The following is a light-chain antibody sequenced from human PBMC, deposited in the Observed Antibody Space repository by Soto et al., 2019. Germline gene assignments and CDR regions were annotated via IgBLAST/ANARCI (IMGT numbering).Light chain of an antibody. J-gene: IGKJ4*01. V-gene: IGKV4-1*01. CDR3: QQYYSTLT. CDR2: WAS. CDR1: QSVLYSSNNKNY. Sequence: DIVMTQSPDSLAVSLGERATINCKSSQSVLYSSNNKNYLAWYQQKPGQPPKLLIYWASTRESGVPDRFSGSGSGTDFTLTISXLQAEDVAVYYCQQYYSTLTFGGGTKVDIK.